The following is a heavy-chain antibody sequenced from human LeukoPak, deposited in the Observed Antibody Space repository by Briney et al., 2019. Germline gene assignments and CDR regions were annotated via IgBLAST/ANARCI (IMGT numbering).Heavy chain of an antibody. V-gene: IGHV3-30*18. J-gene: IGHJ5*02. D-gene: IGHD3-10*01. CDR3: AKDLFFGEGRPCWFDP. CDR1: GFTFSSYG. CDR2: ISYDGSNK. Sequence: GRSLRLSCAASGFTFSSYGMHWVRQAPGKGLEWVAVISYDGSNKYYADSVKGRFTISRDNSKNTLYLQMNSLRAEDTAVYYCAKDLFFGEGRPCWFDPWGQGTLVTVSS.